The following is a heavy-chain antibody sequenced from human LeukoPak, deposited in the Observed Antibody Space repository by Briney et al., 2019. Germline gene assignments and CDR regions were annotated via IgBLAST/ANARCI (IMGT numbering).Heavy chain of an antibody. V-gene: IGHV1-2*02. D-gene: IGHD6-19*01. CDR2: INPNSGGT. Sequence: GASVTVSCKASGYTFTGYYMHWVRQAPGQGLEWMGWINPNSGGTNYAQTFKGRVTINRDTSISTAYMELSRLRSDDTAVYYCARDSSGWYDYWGQGTLVTVSS. J-gene: IGHJ4*02. CDR1: GYTFTGYY. CDR3: ARDSSGWYDY.